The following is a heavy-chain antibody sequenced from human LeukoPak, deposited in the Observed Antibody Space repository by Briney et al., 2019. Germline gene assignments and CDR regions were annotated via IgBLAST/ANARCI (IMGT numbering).Heavy chain of an antibody. CDR3: ARDKSDSGSYSFDY. CDR2: INPNSGGT. Sequence: GASVKVSCKASGYTFTGYYMHWVRQAPGQGLEWMGWINPNSGGTNYAQKFQGRVTMTRDTSISTAYMELSRLRSDDTAVYYCARDKSDSGSYSFDYWGQGTLGTVSS. D-gene: IGHD1-26*01. V-gene: IGHV1-2*02. CDR1: GYTFTGYY. J-gene: IGHJ4*02.